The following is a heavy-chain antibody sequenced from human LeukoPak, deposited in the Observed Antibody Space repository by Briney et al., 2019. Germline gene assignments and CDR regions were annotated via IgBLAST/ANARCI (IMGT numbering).Heavy chain of an antibody. J-gene: IGHJ1*01. CDR1: GSIFTDYY. CDR2: INPNSGGT. V-gene: IGHV1-2*02. D-gene: IGHD3-9*01. CDR3: ARGLYYDILTGPEYFQH. Sequence: GASVKVSCKTSGSIFTDYYMHWVRQAPGQGLEWMGWINPNSGGTNYALKFQGRVTMTRDTSISSAYMELSRLRSDDTAVYYCARGLYYDILTGPEYFQHWGQGTLVTVSS.